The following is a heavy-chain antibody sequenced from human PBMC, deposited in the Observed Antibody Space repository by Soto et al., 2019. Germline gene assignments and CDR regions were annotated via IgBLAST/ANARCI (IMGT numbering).Heavy chain of an antibody. CDR1: GFTFSSYG. V-gene: IGHV3-33*01. Sequence: GGSLRLSGAASGFTFSSYGMHWVRQAQGKGLEWVAVIWYDGSNKYYADSVKGRFTISRDNSKNTLYLQMNSLRAEDTAVYYCARDFLVVAPYNWFDPWGQGTLVTVSS. J-gene: IGHJ5*02. CDR2: IWYDGSNK. D-gene: IGHD2-15*01. CDR3: ARDFLVVAPYNWFDP.